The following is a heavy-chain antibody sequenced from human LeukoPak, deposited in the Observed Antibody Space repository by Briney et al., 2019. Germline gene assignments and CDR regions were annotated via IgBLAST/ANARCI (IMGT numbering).Heavy chain of an antibody. Sequence: PAGSLRLSCAASGFTFSEYYMSWIRQAPGKGLKWDSDISSSGSTTYYADSVKGRFTISRDNAKNSLYLQMNSLRAEDTAVYYCAREMGEPYGSGSPLEYWGQGTLDTVSS. CDR2: ISSSGSTT. CDR1: GFTFSEYY. J-gene: IGHJ4*02. D-gene: IGHD3-10*01. V-gene: IGHV3-11*01. CDR3: AREMGEPYGSGSPLEY.